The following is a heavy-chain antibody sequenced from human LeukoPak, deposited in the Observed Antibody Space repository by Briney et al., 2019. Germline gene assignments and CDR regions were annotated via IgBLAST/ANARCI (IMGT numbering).Heavy chain of an antibody. CDR1: GGSISSGSYY. Sequence: PSETLSLTCTVSGGSISSGSYYWSWIRQPAGKGLEWIGRIYTSGTTNYNPSLKSRVTISVDRSKNQFSLELSSVTAADTAVYYCARSPAVGGLYFDYWGQGTLVTVSS. V-gene: IGHV4-61*02. D-gene: IGHD6-19*01. J-gene: IGHJ4*02. CDR2: IYTSGTT. CDR3: ARSPAVGGLYFDY.